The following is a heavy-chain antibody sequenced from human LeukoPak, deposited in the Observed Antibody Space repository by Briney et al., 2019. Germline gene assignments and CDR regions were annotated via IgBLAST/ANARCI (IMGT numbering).Heavy chain of an antibody. J-gene: IGHJ4*02. CDR3: TTDLGSKGFGEFIDY. CDR1: GFTFSNAW. Sequence: GGSLRLSCAASGFTFSNAWMSWVGQAPGRGREWVGRIKSKTDGGTTDYAAPVKGRFTISRDDSKNTLYLQMNSLKTEDTAVYYCTTDLGSKGFGEFIDYWGQGTLVTVSS. D-gene: IGHD3-10*01. V-gene: IGHV3-15*01. CDR2: IKSKTDGGTT.